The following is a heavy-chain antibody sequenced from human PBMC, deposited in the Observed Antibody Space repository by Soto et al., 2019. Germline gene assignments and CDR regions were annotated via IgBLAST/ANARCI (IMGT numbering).Heavy chain of an antibody. CDR2: MNPNSGNT. CDR3: ARVMAARPCYYYYGMDV. J-gene: IGHJ6*02. CDR1: GYTFTSYD. Sequence: QVQLVQSGAEVKKPGASVKVSCKASGYTFTSYDINWVRQATGQGLEWMGWMNPNSGNTGYAQKFQGRVTMTRNTSISTAYMELSSLRSEDTAVYYCARVMAARPCYYYYGMDVWGQGTTVTVSS. D-gene: IGHD6-6*01. V-gene: IGHV1-8*01.